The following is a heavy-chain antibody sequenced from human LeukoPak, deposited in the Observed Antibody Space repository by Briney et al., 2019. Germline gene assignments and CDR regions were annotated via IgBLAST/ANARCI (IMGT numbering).Heavy chain of an antibody. CDR3: ARSLGWSPSGWFDP. CDR2: IYHSGTT. CDR1: GGSIRSSSHY. Sequence: SETLSLTCTVSGGSIRSSSHYWGWIRQPPGEGLEWIGIIYHSGTTYYNPSLKSRVTMSVDTSKNQFSLKLSSVTAVDTAVYYCARSLGWSPSGWFDPWGQGTLVTVSS. V-gene: IGHV4-39*07. D-gene: IGHD4-23*01. J-gene: IGHJ5*02.